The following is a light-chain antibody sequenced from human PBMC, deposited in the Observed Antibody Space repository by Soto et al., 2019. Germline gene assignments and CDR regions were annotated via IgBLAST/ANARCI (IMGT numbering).Light chain of an antibody. CDR3: QQSFSIPYT. CDR1: QKINNY. V-gene: IGKV1-39*01. J-gene: IGKJ2*01. CDR2: AIS. Sequence: DIQMTQSPSSLSASVGDGVTITCRASQKINNYLNWYQQKPGKAPQVLIYAISRLEGGVPSRFSGSGSGTDFTLTIPSLQPEDFAPYYCQQSFSIPYTFGQGTKLEI.